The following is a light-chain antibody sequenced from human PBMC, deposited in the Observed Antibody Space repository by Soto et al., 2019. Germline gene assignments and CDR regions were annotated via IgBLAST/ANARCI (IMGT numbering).Light chain of an antibody. CDR2: GAS. V-gene: IGKV3-15*01. J-gene: IGKJ1*01. CDR1: RTVHTN. CDR3: QQYNNWPRT. Sequence: EIVMTQSPATVSVSPGDGATLSCRASRTVHTNVAWYQHKPGQAPRLLIYGASFRATGVPARFSGSGFGTEFTLTISSLQSEDFGVYYCQQYNNWPRTFGQGTKVDIK.